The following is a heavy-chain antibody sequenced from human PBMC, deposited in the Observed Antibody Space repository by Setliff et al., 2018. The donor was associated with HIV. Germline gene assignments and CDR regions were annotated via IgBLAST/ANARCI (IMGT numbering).Heavy chain of an antibody. CDR1: SDSIRFYY. D-gene: IGHD1-26*01. Sequence: SETLSLTCTVSSDSIRFYYWTWIRQPPGKGLEWIGFIYISGSTMYNPSLKSRVTMSLDTSKNQVSLKLTSVTAADTAVYYCARRSIVGSTRGYYYYALDVWGQGTTVTVSS. V-gene: IGHV4-4*09. CDR3: ARRSIVGSTRGYYYYALDV. J-gene: IGHJ6*02. CDR2: IYISGST.